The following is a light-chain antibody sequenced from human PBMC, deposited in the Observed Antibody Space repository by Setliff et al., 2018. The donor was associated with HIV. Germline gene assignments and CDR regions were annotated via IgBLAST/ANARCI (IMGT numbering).Light chain of an antibody. CDR1: NSDVGGYNY. Sequence: QSVLTQPRSVSESPGQSVTISCTGTNSDVGGYNYVSWYQQHPGKAPKLMIYDVSKRPSGVPDRFSGSKSGNTASLTISGLQAEDEADYYCCSYAGSYTYVFG. CDR3: CSYAGSYTYV. CDR2: DVS. V-gene: IGLV2-11*01. J-gene: IGLJ1*01.